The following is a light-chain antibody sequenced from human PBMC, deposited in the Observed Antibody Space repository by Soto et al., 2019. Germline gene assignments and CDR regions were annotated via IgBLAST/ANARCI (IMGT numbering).Light chain of an antibody. CDR1: QSVTNDY. CDR3: QQCAHSPRT. J-gene: IGKJ2*01. Sequence: EIVLTQSPGTLSLSPGERGTLSCRASQSVTNDYLNWYQQRPGQAPRLLIYDASNRATGAPDRFSGSGSGTEFTLTISRLEPEDFAVYYCQQCAHSPRTFGQGTRLEIK. V-gene: IGKV3-20*01. CDR2: DAS.